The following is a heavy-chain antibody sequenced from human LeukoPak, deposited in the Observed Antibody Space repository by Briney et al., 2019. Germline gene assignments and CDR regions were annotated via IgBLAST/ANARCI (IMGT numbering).Heavy chain of an antibody. J-gene: IGHJ6*01. CDR2: ISAYNGNT. Sequence: GASVKVSCKASGGTFSSYAISWVRQAPGQGLEWMGWISAYNGNTNYAQKLQRRVTMTTDTSTSTAYKGMRSLRSDDTAVYYCATDSRGILLWFGDMDVWGKGTTVTASS. CDR3: ATDSRGILLWFGDMDV. V-gene: IGHV1-18*01. D-gene: IGHD3-10*01. CDR1: GGTFSSYA.